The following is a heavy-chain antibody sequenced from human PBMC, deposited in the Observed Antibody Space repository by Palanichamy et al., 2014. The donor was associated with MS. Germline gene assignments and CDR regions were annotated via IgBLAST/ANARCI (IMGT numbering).Heavy chain of an antibody. J-gene: IGHJ4*02. CDR1: GFTFSDYW. D-gene: IGHD4-17*01. CDR3: ARGDYYDIPDF. CDR2: INSNANNI. Sequence: EVELVESGGGLVQPGGSLRLSCTTSGFTFSDYWMHWVRQAPGKGLMWVSYINSNANNINYADSVKGRFTISRDNAKDTVYLQMNSLRAEDTAVYFCARGDYYDIPDFWGQGVLVAVSS. V-gene: IGHV3-74*01.